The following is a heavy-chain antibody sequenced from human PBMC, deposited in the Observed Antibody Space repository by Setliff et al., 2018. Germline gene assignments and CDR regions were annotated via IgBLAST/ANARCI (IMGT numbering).Heavy chain of an antibody. V-gene: IGHV1-3*04. D-gene: IGHD3-22*01. J-gene: IGHJ2*01. Sequence: ASVKVSCKASGYTFTSHAMHWVRQAPGQRLEWMGWINTGSDNTKYSQKFQGRVTNTMDTSASTAYMELSGLRSEDTAVYYCARDYYYYDSSGYYYANWYFDLWGRGTLVTVSS. CDR2: INTGSDNT. CDR3: ARDYYYYDSSGYYYANWYFDL. CDR1: GYTFTSHA.